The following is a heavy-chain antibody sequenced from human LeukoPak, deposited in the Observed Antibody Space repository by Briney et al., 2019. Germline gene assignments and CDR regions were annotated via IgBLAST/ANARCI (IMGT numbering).Heavy chain of an antibody. CDR1: GGTFNRYA. Sequence: SVKVSCKASGGTFNRYAISGVRQAPGQGGEWMGGIIPIFGTANYAQKFQCRVTITADEPTTPAYMELSSLRSEDTAVYYCARDSRYSGYETFDYWGQGTLVTVSS. V-gene: IGHV1-69*01. CDR2: IIPIFGTA. J-gene: IGHJ4*02. CDR3: ARDSRYSGYETFDY. D-gene: IGHD5-12*01.